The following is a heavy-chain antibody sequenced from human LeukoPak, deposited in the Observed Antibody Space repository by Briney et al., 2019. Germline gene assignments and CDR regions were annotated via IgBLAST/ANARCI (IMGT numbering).Heavy chain of an antibody. V-gene: IGHV3-64*01. Sequence: GGSLRLSCAASGFTFSRYSMHWVRQAPGKGLEYVSAISNNGGSTYYAKSVKGGFTISRDNSKNTLYLQMGSLRAEDMAVYYCARTSIAAREADYWGQGILVTVSS. CDR1: GFTFSRYS. D-gene: IGHD6-6*01. J-gene: IGHJ4*02. CDR2: ISNNGGST. CDR3: ARTSIAAREADY.